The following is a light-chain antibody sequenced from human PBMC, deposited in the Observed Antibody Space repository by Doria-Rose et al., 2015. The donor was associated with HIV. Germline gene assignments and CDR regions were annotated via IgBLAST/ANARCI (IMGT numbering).Light chain of an antibody. CDR2: RAS. CDR1: QGIGSD. J-gene: IGKJ2*01. CDR3: QQYSQWPPYT. V-gene: IGKV3-15*01. Sequence: EIVLTQSPATLSVSPGERATLSCRASQGIGSDLAWYQQKPGQAPRLLIYRASIRATGIPPRFTGGGSGTEFTLTISSLQSEDFAVHFCQQYSQWPPYTFGQGTKLEVK.